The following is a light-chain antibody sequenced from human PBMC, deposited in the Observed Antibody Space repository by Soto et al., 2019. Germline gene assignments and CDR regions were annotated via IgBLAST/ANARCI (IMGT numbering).Light chain of an antibody. Sequence: AIRMTQSPSSLSASTGDRVTITCRASQGISSYVAWFQQKPGRPPKLLMSATSTLLSDVPSRFGGSGSGTGFTRAIGCLQPGELGTYYGQKYYSYPWTCGQGTRVGLK. CDR3: QKYYSYPWT. CDR2: ATS. CDR1: QGISSY. V-gene: IGKV1-8*01. J-gene: IGKJ1*01.